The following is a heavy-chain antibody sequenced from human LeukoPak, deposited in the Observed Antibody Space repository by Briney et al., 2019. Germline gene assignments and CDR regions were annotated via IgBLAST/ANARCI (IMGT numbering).Heavy chain of an antibody. CDR2: IIPILGIA. D-gene: IGHD6-13*01. V-gene: IGHV1-69*04. CDR3: ARDGKQQLVGYYYYGMDV. Sequence: SVKLSCKASGGTFSSYAISWVRQAPGQGLEWMGRIIPILGIANYAQKFQGRVTITADKSTSTAYVELSSLRSEDPAVYYCARDGKQQLVGYYYYGMDVWGQGTTVTVSS. CDR1: GGTFSSYA. J-gene: IGHJ6*02.